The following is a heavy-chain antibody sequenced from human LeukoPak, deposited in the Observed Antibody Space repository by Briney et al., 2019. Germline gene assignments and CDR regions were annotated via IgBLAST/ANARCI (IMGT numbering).Heavy chain of an antibody. V-gene: IGHV1-18*01. CDR1: GYTFTSYG. CDR3: ARVQWPADNNGWYATGY. CDR2: ISAHNGHT. J-gene: IGHJ4*02. D-gene: IGHD6-19*01. Sequence: ASVKVSCKASGYTFTSYGISWVRQAPGQGLEWMGWISAHNGHTNYAQKLQGRVTMTTDTSTSTGYMELRSLRSDDTAVYYCARVQWPADNNGWYATGYWGQGTLVTVSS.